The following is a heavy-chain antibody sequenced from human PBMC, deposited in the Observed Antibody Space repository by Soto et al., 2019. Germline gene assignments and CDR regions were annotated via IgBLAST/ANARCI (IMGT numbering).Heavy chain of an antibody. CDR1: GYTFTSYG. D-gene: IGHD3-10*01. Sequence: ASVKVSWKAAGYTFTSYGISWVRQAPGQGLEWMGWISAYNGNTNYAQKLQGRVTMTTDTSTSTAYMELRSLRSNDTAVYSCARDKMVRALIDFGYCGTAPLVTLSS. J-gene: IGHJ4*02. CDR2: ISAYNGNT. CDR3: ARDKMVRALIDFGY. V-gene: IGHV1-18*04.